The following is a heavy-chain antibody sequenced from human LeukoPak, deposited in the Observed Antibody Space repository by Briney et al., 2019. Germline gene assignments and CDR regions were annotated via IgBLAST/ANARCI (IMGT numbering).Heavy chain of an antibody. CDR3: AKDRCSNGIGCYYYYMDV. V-gene: IGHV3-30*02. CDR1: GFTFSSYG. CDR2: IQYDGSNQ. J-gene: IGHJ6*03. Sequence: GGSLRLSCAASGFTFSSYGMHWVRQAPGKGLEWVSYIQYDGSNQQYADSVKGRFSISRDNSKNILYLQMNSLRAEDTAVYYCAKDRCSNGIGCYYYYMDVWGKGTTVTISS. D-gene: IGHD2-8*01.